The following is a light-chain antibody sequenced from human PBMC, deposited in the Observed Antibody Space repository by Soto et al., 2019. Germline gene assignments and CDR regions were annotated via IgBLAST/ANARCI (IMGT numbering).Light chain of an antibody. CDR3: QGYNNWRRIS. J-gene: IGKJ5*01. Sequence: IRMKLSPVTLSVKQGERVTLSCRASQSIGTNLVWYQQKPGQSPRLLIYDASTRATGVPARFIGSGSGTDFTLTINSLQSEDFAVYYCQGYNNWRRISFGQGTLLEVK. CDR2: DAS. CDR1: QSIGTN. V-gene: IGKV3-15*01.